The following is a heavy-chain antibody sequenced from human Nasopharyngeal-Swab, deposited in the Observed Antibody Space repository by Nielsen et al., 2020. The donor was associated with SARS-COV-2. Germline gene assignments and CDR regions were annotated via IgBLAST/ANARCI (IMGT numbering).Heavy chain of an antibody. D-gene: IGHD3-3*01. Sequence: WIRQPPGKGLEWVSVIYSGGSSTYYADSVKGRFTISRDNSKNTLYLQMNSLRAEDTAVYYCAKGPHYDFWSGYYFDYWGQGTLVTVSS. CDR3: AKGPHYDFWSGYYFDY. J-gene: IGHJ4*02. V-gene: IGHV3-23*03. CDR2: IYSGGSST.